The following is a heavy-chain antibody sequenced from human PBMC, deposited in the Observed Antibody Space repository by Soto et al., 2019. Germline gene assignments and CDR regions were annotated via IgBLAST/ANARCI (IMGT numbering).Heavy chain of an antibody. CDR3: ARGHTTSKNYYYDSSGYYYSY. J-gene: IGHJ4*02. CDR2: IYSGGST. Sequence: AGGSLRLSCAASGFTVSSNYMSWVHQAPGKGLEWVSVIYSGGSTYYADSVKGRFTISRDNSKNTLYLQMNSLRAEDTAVYYCARGHTTSKNYYYDSSGYYYSYWGQGTLVTVSS. CDR1: GFTVSSNY. V-gene: IGHV3-53*01. D-gene: IGHD3-22*01.